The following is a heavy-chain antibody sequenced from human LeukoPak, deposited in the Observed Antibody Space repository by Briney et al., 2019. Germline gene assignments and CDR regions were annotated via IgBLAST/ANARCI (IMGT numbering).Heavy chain of an antibody. Sequence: PGGSLRLSCAASGFTFSSYWMSWVRQAPGKGLEWGANIKQDGSEKYYVDSVKGRFTISRDNAKNSLYLQMNSLRAEDTAVYYCARGATDYYDSSGYYIDDAFDIWGQGTMVTVPS. V-gene: IGHV3-7*04. J-gene: IGHJ3*02. CDR3: ARGATDYYDSSGYYIDDAFDI. CDR2: IKQDGSEK. CDR1: GFTFSSYW. D-gene: IGHD3-22*01.